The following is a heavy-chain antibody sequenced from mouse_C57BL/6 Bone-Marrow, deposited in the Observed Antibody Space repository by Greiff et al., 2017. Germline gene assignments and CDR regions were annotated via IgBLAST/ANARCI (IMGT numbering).Heavy chain of an antibody. CDR2: ISDGGSYT. J-gene: IGHJ2*01. V-gene: IGHV5-4*01. D-gene: IGHD1-1*01. Sequence: EVHLVESGGGLVKPGGSLKLSCAASGFTFSSYAMSWVRQTPEKRLEWVATISDGGSYTYYPHNVKGRFTISRDNAKNNLYLQISHLKSEDTAKYDCEISYYYGLFDYWGQGTTLTVSS. CDR1: GFTFSSYA. CDR3: EISYYYGLFDY.